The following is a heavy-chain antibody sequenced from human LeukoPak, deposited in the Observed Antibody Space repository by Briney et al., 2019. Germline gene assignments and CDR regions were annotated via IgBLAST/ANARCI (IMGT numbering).Heavy chain of an antibody. CDR1: GFTFSSYS. Sequence: GGSLRLSCAASGFTFSSYSMNWVRQAPGKGLEWVSSISSSSSYIYYADSVKGRFTISRDNAKNSLFLQMNSLRAEDTAVYYCAKGGVVHAFDIWGQGTMVTVSS. CDR2: ISSSSSYI. D-gene: IGHD2-15*01. J-gene: IGHJ3*02. V-gene: IGHV3-21*01. CDR3: AKGGVVHAFDI.